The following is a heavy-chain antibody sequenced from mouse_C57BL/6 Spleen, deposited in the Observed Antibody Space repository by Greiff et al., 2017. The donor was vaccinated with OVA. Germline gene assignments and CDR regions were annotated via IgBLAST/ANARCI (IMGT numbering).Heavy chain of an antibody. D-gene: IGHD3-1*01. Sequence: EVHLVESGGGFVKPGGSLKLSCAASGFTFSSYPMSWVRQTPEQRLEWVATISGGGGNTSYPASVQGRFTISRDNAKNTLDLHMSRLRAEDTALYDFARHRDYLDYWGQGTTLTVSA. J-gene: IGHJ2*01. CDR2: ISGGGGNT. V-gene: IGHV5-9*01. CDR3: ARHRDYLDY. CDR1: GFTFSSYP.